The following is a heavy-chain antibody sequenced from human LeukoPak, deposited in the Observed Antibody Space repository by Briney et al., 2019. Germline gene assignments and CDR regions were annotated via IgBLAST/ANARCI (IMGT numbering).Heavy chain of an antibody. D-gene: IGHD2-2*01. CDR2: INWDSGAK. Sequence: GGSLRLSCVVSGILFDHYAMHWVRQAPGEGLEWVAGINWDSGAKGHAGSVKGRFTISRDNAKNSLYLEMNSLRAEDMALYYCVKEIKVREFSTSGALEIWGQGTMVTVSS. CDR3: VKEIKVREFSTSGALEI. V-gene: IGHV3-9*03. CDR1: GILFDHYA. J-gene: IGHJ3*02.